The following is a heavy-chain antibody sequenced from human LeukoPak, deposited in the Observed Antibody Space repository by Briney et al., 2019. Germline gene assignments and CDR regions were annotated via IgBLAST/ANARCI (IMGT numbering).Heavy chain of an antibody. CDR2: IYYSGST. Sequence: SETLSLTCTVSGGSISSYYWGWFRQPPGKGLEWIGYIYYSGSTNYNPSLKSRVTISVDTSKNQFSLKLSSVTAADTAVYYCARDGGEGNYDSSGYFDYWGQGTLVTVSS. V-gene: IGHV4-59*01. J-gene: IGHJ4*02. D-gene: IGHD3-22*01. CDR1: GGSISSYY. CDR3: ARDGGEGNYDSSGYFDY.